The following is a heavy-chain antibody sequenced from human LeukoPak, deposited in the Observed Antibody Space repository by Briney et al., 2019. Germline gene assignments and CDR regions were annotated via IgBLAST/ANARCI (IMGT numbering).Heavy chain of an antibody. CDR2: FDPEDGDT. Sequence: ASVKVSCKVSGYTLTDLSMHWVRQAPGKGLEWMGGFDPEDGDTIYAQKLEGRVTMTEDTSTDTAYMALSSLRSEDTAVYYCATDPGAGTTAFLAFDIWGQGTMVTVSS. CDR3: ATDPGAGTTAFLAFDI. V-gene: IGHV1-24*01. CDR1: GYTLTDLS. J-gene: IGHJ3*02. D-gene: IGHD1-1*01.